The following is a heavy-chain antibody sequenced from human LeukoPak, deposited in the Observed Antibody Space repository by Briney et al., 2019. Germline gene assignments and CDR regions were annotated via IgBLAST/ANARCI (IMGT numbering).Heavy chain of an antibody. J-gene: IGHJ4*02. CDR2: ITTSDGNT. Sequence: TGGSLRLSCAASGFTFSSYTMSWVRQAPGKGLEWVSTITTSDGNTYYADSVKGRFTVSRDNSTNTLYLQMRSLRAEDTAVYYCAKDGGSWVSSHWGDSWGRGTRVTVFS. D-gene: IGHD7-27*01. CDR1: GFTFSSYT. V-gene: IGHV3-23*01. CDR3: AKDGGSWVSSHWGDS.